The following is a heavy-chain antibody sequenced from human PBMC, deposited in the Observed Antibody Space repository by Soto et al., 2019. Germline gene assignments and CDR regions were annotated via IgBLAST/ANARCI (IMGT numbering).Heavy chain of an antibody. D-gene: IGHD6-19*01. Sequence: QVHLVESGGGVVQPGRSLRLSCAASGFTFSNSAMHWARQAPGKGLEWVAVISYDGNNKYYADSVKGRFTISRDNSMNRLYLQMNSLRPEDTALYYCARDRVVAGIGEIDYWGQGTLVTVSS. CDR1: GFTFSNSA. CDR2: ISYDGNNK. CDR3: ARDRVVAGIGEIDY. J-gene: IGHJ4*02. V-gene: IGHV3-30-3*01.